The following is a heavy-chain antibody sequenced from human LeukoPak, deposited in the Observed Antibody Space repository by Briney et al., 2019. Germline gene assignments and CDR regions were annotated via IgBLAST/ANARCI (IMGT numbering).Heavy chain of an antibody. D-gene: IGHD2-21*02. CDR1: GYTFTSYG. J-gene: IGHJ4*02. V-gene: IGHV1-18*01. CDR2: ISAYNGNT. CDR3: VVVVTARDFDY. Sequence: ASVKVSCKASGYTFTSYGISRVRQAPGQGLEWMGWISAYNGNTNYAQKLQGRVTMTTDTSTSTAYMELRSLRSDDTAVYYCVVVVTARDFDYWGQGTLVTVSS.